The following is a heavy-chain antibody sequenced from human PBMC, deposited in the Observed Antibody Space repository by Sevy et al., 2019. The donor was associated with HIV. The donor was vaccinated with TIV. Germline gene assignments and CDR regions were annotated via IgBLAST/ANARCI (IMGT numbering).Heavy chain of an antibody. CDR3: AREGCTKPHDY. D-gene: IGHD2-8*01. V-gene: IGHV3-23*01. J-gene: IGHJ4*02. Sequence: GGSLRLSCAASAFTFSKYSMSWVRQPPGKGLEWVSTLSFGCGEINYADSVKGRFTISRDNSKSSVYLQMNNLRPEDTAVYYCAREGCTKPHDYWGQGTLVNVSS. CDR2: LSFGCGEI. CDR1: AFTFSKYS.